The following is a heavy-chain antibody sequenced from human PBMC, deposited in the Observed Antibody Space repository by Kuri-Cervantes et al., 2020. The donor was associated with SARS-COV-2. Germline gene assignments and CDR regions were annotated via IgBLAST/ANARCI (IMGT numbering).Heavy chain of an antibody. CDR3: ARDRIAAAGKYYGMDV. CDR1: GFTFSSYS. D-gene: IGHD6-13*01. J-gene: IGHJ6*02. V-gene: IGHV3-48*02. CDR2: ISSSSSTI. Sequence: GESLKISCAASGFTFSSYSMNWVRQAPGKGLEWVSYISSSSSTIYYADPVKGRFTISRDNAKNSLYLQMNSLRDEDTAVYYCARDRIAAAGKYYGMDVWGQGTTVTVSS.